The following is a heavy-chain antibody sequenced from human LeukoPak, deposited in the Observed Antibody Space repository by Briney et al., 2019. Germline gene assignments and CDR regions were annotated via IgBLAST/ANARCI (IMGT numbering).Heavy chain of an antibody. CDR1: GGSISSYY. V-gene: IGHV4-59*01. CDR2: IYYSGST. D-gene: IGHD1-26*01. Sequence: PSETLSLTCTVSGGSISSYYWSWIRQPPGKGLEWIGYIYYSGSTNYNPSLKSRVTISVDTSKHQFSLKLSSVTAADTAVYYCARDGYSGSYYDYWGQGTLVTVSS. CDR3: ARDGYSGSYYDY. J-gene: IGHJ4*02.